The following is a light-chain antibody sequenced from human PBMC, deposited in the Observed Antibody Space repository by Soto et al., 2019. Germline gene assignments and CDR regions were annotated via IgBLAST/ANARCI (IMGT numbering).Light chain of an antibody. V-gene: IGKV3-20*01. CDR3: QQYCTSLLYT. CDR1: QSVTSGY. Sequence: EIVLTQSPGTLSLSPGERATLSCRASQSVTSGYLAWYQQKPGQATRLLIYDASSRATGIPDRFSGSGSGTDFALTISRLEPEDFAVYYCQQYCTSLLYTFGEGTKLEIK. CDR2: DAS. J-gene: IGKJ2*01.